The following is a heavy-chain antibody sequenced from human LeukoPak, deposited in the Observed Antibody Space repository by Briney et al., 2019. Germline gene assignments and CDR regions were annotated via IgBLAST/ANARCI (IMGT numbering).Heavy chain of an antibody. Sequence: SVKVSCKASGGTFSSYAISWVRQAPGQGLEWMGGIIPIFGTANYAQKFQGRVTMTRDTSTSTVYMELSSLRSEGTAVYYCARDRGSYGYIDYWGQGTLVTVSS. V-gene: IGHV1-69*05. J-gene: IGHJ4*02. D-gene: IGHD1-26*01. CDR3: ARDRGSYGYIDY. CDR1: GGTFSSYA. CDR2: IIPIFGTA.